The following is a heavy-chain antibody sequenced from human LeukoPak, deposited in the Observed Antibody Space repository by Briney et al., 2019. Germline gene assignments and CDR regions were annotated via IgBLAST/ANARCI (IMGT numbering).Heavy chain of an antibody. CDR1: GYTFTGYY. D-gene: IGHD3-9*01. CDR3: ARGYYDILTGYYFDY. Sequence: ASVKVSCKASGYTFTGYYMHWVRQAPGQGLEWMGWINPNSGGTNYAQKFQGRVTMTRDTPISTAYMELSRLRSDDTAVYYCARGYYDILTGYYFDYWGQGTLVTVSS. J-gene: IGHJ4*02. CDR2: INPNSGGT. V-gene: IGHV1-2*02.